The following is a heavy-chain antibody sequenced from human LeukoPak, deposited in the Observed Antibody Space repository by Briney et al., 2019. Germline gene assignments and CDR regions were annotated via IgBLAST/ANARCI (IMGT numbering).Heavy chain of an antibody. Sequence: SQTLSLTCTVSGGSISSGSYYWSWIRQPAGKGLEWIGRFYTSGSTNYNPSLKSRVTISVDTSKNQFSLKLSSVTAADTAVYYCASSSLTGTTRYYFDYWGQGTLVTVSS. CDR3: ASSSLTGTTRYYFDY. D-gene: IGHD1-7*01. V-gene: IGHV4-61*02. CDR2: FYTSGST. J-gene: IGHJ4*02. CDR1: GGSISSGSYY.